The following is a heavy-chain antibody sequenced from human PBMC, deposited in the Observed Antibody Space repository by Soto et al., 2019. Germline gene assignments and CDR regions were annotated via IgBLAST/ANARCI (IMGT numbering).Heavy chain of an antibody. Sequence: GASVKVSCKASGYTFTSYGISWVRQAPGQGLEWMGWISAYNGNTNYAQKLQGRVTMTTDTSTSTAYMELRSLRSDDTAVYYCARVGYCSGGSCYPYNWFDPWGQGTLVTVSS. CDR3: ARVGYCSGGSCYPYNWFDP. CDR1: GYTFTSYG. V-gene: IGHV1-18*01. CDR2: ISAYNGNT. D-gene: IGHD2-15*01. J-gene: IGHJ5*02.